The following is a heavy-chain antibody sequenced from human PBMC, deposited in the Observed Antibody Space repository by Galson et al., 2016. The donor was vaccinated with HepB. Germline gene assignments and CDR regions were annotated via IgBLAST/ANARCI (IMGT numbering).Heavy chain of an antibody. CDR2: IIPVIGKP. J-gene: IGHJ5*02. Sequence: SVKVSCKGSGATFNKYEIAWVRQAPGQGLEWMGSIIPVIGKPNYAQKFQGRLTISADTSTRTAYMELGSLKSDDTAVYLCARVIADTGGYYLTPFDPWGQGTLVTVSS. CDR3: ARVIADTGGYYLTPFDP. CDR1: GATFNKYE. V-gene: IGHV1-69*04. D-gene: IGHD3-22*01.